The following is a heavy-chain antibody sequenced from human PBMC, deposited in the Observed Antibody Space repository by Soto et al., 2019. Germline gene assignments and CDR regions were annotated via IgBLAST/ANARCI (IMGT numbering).Heavy chain of an antibody. CDR3: VKDSVPVQRLASFDY. CDR2: MSGSGGTT. D-gene: IGHD3-3*02. CDR1: GFTFSRYA. J-gene: IGHJ4*02. Sequence: EVQLLESGGGLVQPGGSLRLSCAASGFTFSRYAMTWVRQAPGKGLEWVSSMSGSGGTTYYADSVKGRFTISRDNSKNTLYLQMNSLRADDTAVDYCVKDSVPVQRLASFDYCGQGTLVTVSS. V-gene: IGHV3-23*01.